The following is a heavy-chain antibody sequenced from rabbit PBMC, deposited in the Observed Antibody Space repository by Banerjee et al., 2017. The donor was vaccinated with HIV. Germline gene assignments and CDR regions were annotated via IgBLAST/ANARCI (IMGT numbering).Heavy chain of an antibody. CDR2: IYTGATGRT. Sequence: QEQLEESGGDLVKPEGSLTLTCTASGFSFSSYYYMCWVRQAPGKGLEWIACIYTGATGRTYYASWAKGRFTISKTSSTTVTLQMTSLTAADTATYFCARDLAGVIGWNFNLWGQGTLVTVS. CDR1: GFSFSSYYY. V-gene: IGHV1S45*01. CDR3: ARDLAGVIGWNFNL. D-gene: IGHD4-1*01. J-gene: IGHJ4*01.